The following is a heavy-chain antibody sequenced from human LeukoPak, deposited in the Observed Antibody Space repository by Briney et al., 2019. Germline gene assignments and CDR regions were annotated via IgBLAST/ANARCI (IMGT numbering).Heavy chain of an antibody. J-gene: IGHJ6*03. CDR2: ISNSGITI. Sequence: GGSLRLSCAASGFTFSEYYMSWIRQAPGKGLEWVSYISNSGITIYYADSMKGRFTISRDNAKNTMFLQMNSLRAEDTAVYYCTRGHPYYYYMDVWGKGTTVTVSS. CDR1: GFTFSEYY. V-gene: IGHV3-11*04. CDR3: TRGHPYYYYMDV.